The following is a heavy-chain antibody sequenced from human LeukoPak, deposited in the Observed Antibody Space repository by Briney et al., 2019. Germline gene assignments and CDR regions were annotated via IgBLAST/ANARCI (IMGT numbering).Heavy chain of an antibody. CDR3: ARGYAYYYYYMDV. J-gene: IGHJ6*03. Sequence: PSETLSLTCTVSGDSINRAGRYWSWIRQPPGKGLEWIGYIYYSGSAYYSSSLKSRVTISVDRSKNQFSLNLTAVTAADTAVYYCARGYAYYYYYMDVWGKGTTVTVSS. D-gene: IGHD5-12*01. CDR1: GDSINRAGRY. V-gene: IGHV4-30-2*01. CDR2: IYYSGSA.